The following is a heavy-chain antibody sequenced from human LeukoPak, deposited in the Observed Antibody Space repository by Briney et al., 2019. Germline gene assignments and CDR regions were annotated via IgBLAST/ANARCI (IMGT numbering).Heavy chain of an antibody. Sequence: TGGSLRLSCAASGFTFSSYAMSWVRQAPGKGLEWVSAISGSGGSTYYADSVKGRFTISRDNSKNTLYLQMNNLRAEDTAVYYCAKHPSRSIVVVPAAIDYWGQGTLVTVSS. CDR3: AKHPSRSIVVVPAAIDY. CDR1: GFTFSSYA. CDR2: ISGSGGST. V-gene: IGHV3-23*01. D-gene: IGHD2-2*01. J-gene: IGHJ4*02.